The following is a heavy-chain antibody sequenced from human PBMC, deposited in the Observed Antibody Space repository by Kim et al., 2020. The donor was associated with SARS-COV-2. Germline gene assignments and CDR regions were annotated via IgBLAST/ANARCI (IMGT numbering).Heavy chain of an antibody. CDR1: GDSITCDY. D-gene: IGHD6-25*01. CDR2: IYASGRT. CDR3: ASAADH. V-gene: IGHV4-4*07. Sequence: SETLSLTCTVSGDSITCDYWTWNRQPAGKGLDWIGHIYASGRTNYNPSLQSPVTMSVDISKNQFSLNLRSVTAAGTAVYYCASAADHWGQGNLGT. J-gene: IGHJ1*01.